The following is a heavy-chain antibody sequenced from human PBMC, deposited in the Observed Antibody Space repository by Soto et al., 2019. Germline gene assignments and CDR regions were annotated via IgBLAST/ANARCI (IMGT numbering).Heavy chain of an antibody. CDR3: AKDVGVGELWVHWFDL. V-gene: IGHV3-30*18. D-gene: IGHD3-10*01. J-gene: IGHJ5*02. CDR1: GFTFSSYG. Sequence: QVQLVGSGGGVVQPGRSLRLSCAASGFTFSSYGMHWVRQPPGKGLGWVAVISFDGTNKYSADSVRGRFTISRDNSKNTLYLQMNSLRDEDTAVYYCAKDVGVGELWVHWFDLWGQGTLVTVSS. CDR2: ISFDGTNK.